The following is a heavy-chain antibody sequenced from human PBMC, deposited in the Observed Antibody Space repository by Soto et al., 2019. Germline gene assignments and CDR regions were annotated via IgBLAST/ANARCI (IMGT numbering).Heavy chain of an antibody. D-gene: IGHD3-9*01. CDR2: INPNSGGT. CDR3: ARPYYDILTGYPRQNWFDP. CDR1: GYTFTGYY. J-gene: IGHJ5*02. V-gene: IGHV1-2*02. Sequence: RASVKVSCKASGYTFTGYYMHWVRQAPGQGLEWMGWINPNSGGTNYAQKFQGRVTMTRDTSISTAYMELSRLRSDDTAVYYCARPYYDILTGYPRQNWFDPWGQGTLVTVSS.